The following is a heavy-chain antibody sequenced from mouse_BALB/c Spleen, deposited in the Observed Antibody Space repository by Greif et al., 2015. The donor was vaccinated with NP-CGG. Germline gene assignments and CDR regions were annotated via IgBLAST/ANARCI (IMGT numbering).Heavy chain of an antibody. CDR2: IRNKANGYTT. V-gene: IGHV7-3*02. CDR3: ARDVDAGYYFDY. CDR1: GFTFTDYY. J-gene: IGHJ2*01. Sequence: EVKLVESGGGLVQPGGSLRLSCATSGFTFTDYYMSWVRQPPGKALEWLGFIRNKANGYTTEYSASVKGRFTISRDNSQSILYLQMNTLRAEDSATYYCARDVDAGYYFDYWGQGTTLTVSS.